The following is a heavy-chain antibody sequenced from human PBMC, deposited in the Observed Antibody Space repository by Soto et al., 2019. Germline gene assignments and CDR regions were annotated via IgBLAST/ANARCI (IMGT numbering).Heavy chain of an antibody. Sequence: SVKVSCKASGGTFSSCAISWVRQAPGQGLEWMGGIIPIFGTANYAQKFQGRVTITADKSTSTAYMELSSLRSEDTAVYYCARDHNYYYDSSGYYYFDYWGQGTLVTVSS. CDR3: ARDHNYYYDSSGYYYFDY. V-gene: IGHV1-69*06. J-gene: IGHJ4*02. D-gene: IGHD3-22*01. CDR2: IIPIFGTA. CDR1: GGTFSSCA.